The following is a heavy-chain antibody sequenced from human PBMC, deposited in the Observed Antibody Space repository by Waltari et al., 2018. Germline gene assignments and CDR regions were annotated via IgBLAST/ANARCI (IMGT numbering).Heavy chain of an antibody. V-gene: IGHV3-9*01. CDR2: ISWNSGTK. J-gene: IGHJ4*02. D-gene: IGHD2-8*01. CDR1: GFTFGDYA. Sequence: EVQLVESGGGLVQPGRSLRLSCIVSGFTFGDYAMHWVRQAPGKSLELVSSISWNSGTKGYADSVKCRFTISRDDARNSLYLHMNSLRPEDAALYYCAKDLMGYCASFNTCYLDVWGQGTLVAVSS. CDR3: AKDLMGYCASFNTCYLDV.